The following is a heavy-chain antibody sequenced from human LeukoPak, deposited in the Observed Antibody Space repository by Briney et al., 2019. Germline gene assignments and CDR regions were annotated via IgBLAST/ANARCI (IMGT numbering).Heavy chain of an antibody. CDR3: ASVVYSSSHWAIDY. CDR1: GGSISSYY. D-gene: IGHD6-6*01. CDR2: IYYSGST. V-gene: IGHV4-59*01. Sequence: SETLSLTCTVSGGSISSYYWSWIRQPPGKGLEWIGYIYYSGSTNYNPSLKSRVTISVDTSKNQFSLELSSVTAADTAVYYCASVVYSSSHWAIDYWGQGTLVTVSS. J-gene: IGHJ4*02.